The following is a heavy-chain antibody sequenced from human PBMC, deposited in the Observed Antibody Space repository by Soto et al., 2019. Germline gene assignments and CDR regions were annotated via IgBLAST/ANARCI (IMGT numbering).Heavy chain of an antibody. Sequence: ETLRLSCAASGFTFSRYGMNWLRQAPGKGLEWVASISSSTSYVYYADSVKGRFSTSRDNAKNILYLEMYGLRTEDTAVYYCARDPSEGRVGNWFESWGQGTLVTVSS. CDR1: GFTFSRYG. V-gene: IGHV3-21*06. CDR2: ISSSTSYV. D-gene: IGHD2-2*01. CDR3: ARDPSEGRVGNWFES. J-gene: IGHJ5*01.